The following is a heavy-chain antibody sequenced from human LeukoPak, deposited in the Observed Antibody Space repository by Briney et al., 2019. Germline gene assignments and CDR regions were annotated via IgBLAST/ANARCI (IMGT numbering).Heavy chain of an antibody. D-gene: IGHD3-22*01. CDR2: ISGSGGST. V-gene: IGHV3-23*01. Sequence: GGSLRLSCAASGFTFSSYAMSWVRQAPGKGLECVSAISGSGGSTYYADSVKGRFTISRDNSKNTLYLQMNSLRAEDTAVYYCAKSYYYDSSGYYPMNPLDYWGQGTLVTVSS. CDR1: GFTFSSYA. CDR3: AKSYYYDSSGYYPMNPLDY. J-gene: IGHJ4*02.